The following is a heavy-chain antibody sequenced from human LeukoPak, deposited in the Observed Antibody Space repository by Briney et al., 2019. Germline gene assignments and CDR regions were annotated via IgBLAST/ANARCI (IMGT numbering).Heavy chain of an antibody. Sequence: ASETLSLTWALYGWSFSGNYWSWIRRPPGKGLVWIGEINHSGSTNYNPFLKSRVTISVETSKNQFSLKVSSVTAADTAVYYCARRYRDGYHDKPFDIWGQGTMVTVSS. CDR1: GWSFSGNY. CDR2: INHSGST. J-gene: IGHJ3*02. D-gene: IGHD5-24*01. V-gene: IGHV4-34*01. CDR3: ARRYRDGYHDKPFDI.